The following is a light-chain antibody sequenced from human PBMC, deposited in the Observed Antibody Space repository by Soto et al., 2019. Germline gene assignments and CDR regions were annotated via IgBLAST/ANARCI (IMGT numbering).Light chain of an antibody. CDR1: SSDVGGYNY. CDR2: EVS. CDR3: NSYTSGNTLNWV. V-gene: IGLV2-14*01. J-gene: IGLJ3*02. Sequence: QSALTQPASVSGSPGQSITISCTGTSSDVGGYNYVSWYQQHPGKAPKLMIYEVSNRPSGVSNRFSGSKSGNTASLTISGLQAEDEADYYCNSYTSGNTLNWVFGGGTKLTVL.